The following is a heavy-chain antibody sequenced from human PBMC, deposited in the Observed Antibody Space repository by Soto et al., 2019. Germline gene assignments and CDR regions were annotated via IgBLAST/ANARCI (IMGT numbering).Heavy chain of an antibody. Sequence: TLSLTCAIPGVCVSRHSAVLNWIGPSPSRGLEWVGRAYYRSKWYNDYAVSLKSPLTISPDTSKNQFSLQLNSVTPEDPPVYYCARYPRDSYGPTHYYYYGMDVWGQGTTVTVSS. J-gene: IGHJ6*02. CDR1: GVCVSRHSAV. CDR3: ARYPRDSYGPTHYYYYGMDV. V-gene: IGHV6-1*01. CDR2: AYYRSKWYN. D-gene: IGHD5-18*01.